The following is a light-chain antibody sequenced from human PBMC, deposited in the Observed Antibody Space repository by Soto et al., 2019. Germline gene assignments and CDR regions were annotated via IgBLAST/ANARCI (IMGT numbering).Light chain of an antibody. J-gene: IGKJ1*01. V-gene: IGKV3-15*01. CDR2: GAS. CDR3: QQYSEWPWT. CDR1: QGFSSS. Sequence: EIVMTQSPATLSVPPGERATLSCRASQGFSSSLAWYQHRPGQAPRLLIYGASTRATGIPARFSGSGFGTDFSLTISSLQSEDFALYYCQQYSEWPWTLGQGTKVDIK.